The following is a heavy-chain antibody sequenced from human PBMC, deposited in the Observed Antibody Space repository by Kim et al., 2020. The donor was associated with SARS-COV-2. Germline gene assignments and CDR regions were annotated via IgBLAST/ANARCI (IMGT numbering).Heavy chain of an antibody. D-gene: IGHD3-10*01. V-gene: IGHV3-30*01. CDR3: ARDGGGYFDL. J-gene: IGHJ2*01. CDR2: NK. Sequence: NKNYADAGKGRFTISRDNSKNTLYLQMNSLGAEDTAVYYCARDGGGYFDLWGRGTLVTVSS.